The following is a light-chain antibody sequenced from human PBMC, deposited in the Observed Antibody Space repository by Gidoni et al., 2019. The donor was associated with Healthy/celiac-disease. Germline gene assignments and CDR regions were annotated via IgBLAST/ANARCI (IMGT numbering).Light chain of an antibody. CDR3: QKYNSAPPWT. V-gene: IGKV1-27*01. J-gene: IGKJ1*01. Sequence: DIQMTQSPSSLSASVGDRVTITCRASQGISNYLAWYQQKPGKVPKLLIYAASTLQAGVPPRFSGSGSGTDFTRPISSLQPEDVATYYCQKYNSAPPWTFGQGTKVEIK. CDR1: QGISNY. CDR2: AAS.